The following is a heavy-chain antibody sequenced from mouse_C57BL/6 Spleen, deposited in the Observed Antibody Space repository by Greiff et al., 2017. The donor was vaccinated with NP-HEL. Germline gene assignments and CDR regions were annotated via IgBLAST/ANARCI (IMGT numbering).Heavy chain of an antibody. CDR1: GFTFTDYG. J-gene: IGHJ2*01. CDR2: ISSGSSTI. CDR3: ARQMDFDY. Sequence: EVKLQESGGGLVKPGGSLKLSCAASGFTFTDYGMHWVRQAPEKGLEWVAYISSGSSTIYYADTVKGRFTISRDNAKNTLFLQMTSLRSEDTAMYYCARQMDFDYWGQGTTLTVSS. V-gene: IGHV5-17*01. D-gene: IGHD2-3*01.